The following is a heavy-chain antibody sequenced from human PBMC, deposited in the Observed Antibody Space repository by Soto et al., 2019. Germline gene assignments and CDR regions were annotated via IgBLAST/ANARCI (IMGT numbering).Heavy chain of an antibody. Sequence: GGSLRLSCAASGFTFSSYSMNWVRQAPGKGLEWVSSISSSSSYIYYADSVKGRFTISRDNAKNSLYLQMNSLRAEDTAVYYCARGHLSVYYYYGMDVWGQGTTVTVSS. CDR2: ISSSSSYI. CDR3: ARGHLSVYYYYGMDV. D-gene: IGHD3-16*02. CDR1: GFTFSSYS. V-gene: IGHV3-21*01. J-gene: IGHJ6*02.